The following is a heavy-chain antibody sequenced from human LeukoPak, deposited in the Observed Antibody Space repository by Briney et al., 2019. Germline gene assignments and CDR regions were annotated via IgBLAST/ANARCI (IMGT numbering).Heavy chain of an antibody. CDR3: ARVCSGGSCYVPPFDY. CDR2: INPDTGAT. CDR1: GYTFTDYY. V-gene: IGHV1-2*02. Sequence: ASVKVSCKASGYTFTDYYMHWVRQAPGQGLEWMGWINPDTGATNYAQKFQGRVSMTRDTSINTAYMDLTGLRSDDTAIYYCARVCSGGSCYVPPFDYWGQGTLVTVSS. D-gene: IGHD2-15*01. J-gene: IGHJ4*02.